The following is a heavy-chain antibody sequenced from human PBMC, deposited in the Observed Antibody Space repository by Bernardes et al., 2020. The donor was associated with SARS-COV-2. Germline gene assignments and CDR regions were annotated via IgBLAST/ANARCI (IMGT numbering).Heavy chain of an antibody. V-gene: IGHV3-7*01. CDR3: ARQLVAIDY. J-gene: IGHJ4*02. D-gene: IGHD5-12*01. CDR2: IKQDESEK. CDR1: GFTFDSYW. Sequence: GGSLRLSCAASGFTFDSYWMSWVRQAPGKGLEWVANIKQDESEKYYVDSVKGRFTISRDNAKNSVFLVMNSLRVDDTAVYYCARQLVAIDYWGQGTLVTVSS.